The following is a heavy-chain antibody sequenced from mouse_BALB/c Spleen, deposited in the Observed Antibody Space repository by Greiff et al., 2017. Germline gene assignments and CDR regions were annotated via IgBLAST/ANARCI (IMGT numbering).Heavy chain of an antibody. J-gene: IGHJ2*01. V-gene: IGHV14-3*02. Sequence: VHVKQSGAELVKPGASVKLSCTASGFNIKDTYMHWVKQRPEQGLEWIGRIDPANGNTKYDPKFQGKATITADTSSNTAYLQLSSLTSEDTAVYYCARSDDYDDFDYWGQGTTLTVSS. CDR3: ARSDDYDDFDY. CDR1: GFNIKDTY. CDR2: IDPANGNT. D-gene: IGHD2-4*01.